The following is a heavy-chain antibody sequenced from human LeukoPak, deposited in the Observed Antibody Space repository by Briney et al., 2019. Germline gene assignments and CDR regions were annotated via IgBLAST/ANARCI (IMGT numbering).Heavy chain of an antibody. J-gene: IGHJ6*03. D-gene: IGHD3-10*01. CDR1: GGSISSGSYY. CDR2: IYNSGST. V-gene: IGHV4-61*02. CDR3: AREPGTMLRGSRRGFDVYYYYMDV. Sequence: SETLSLTCTVSGGSISSGSYYWSWIRQPAGKGLEWIGRIYNSGSTNYNPSLKSRVTISVDTSKNQFSLNLRFVTAADTAVYYCAREPGTMLRGSRRGFDVYYYYMDVWGKGTTVTISS.